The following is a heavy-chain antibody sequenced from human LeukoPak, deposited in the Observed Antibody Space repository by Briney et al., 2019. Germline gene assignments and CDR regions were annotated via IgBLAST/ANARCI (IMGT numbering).Heavy chain of an antibody. Sequence: PGGSLRLSCAASGFTFNAYSMNWVRQAPGKGLEWVSSISSGGAYIYYADSVKGRFTISRDNGKNSLYLQMDSLRAEDTAIYYCAKAPVTIYYYYYGMDVWGQGTTVTVSS. CDR1: GFTFNAYS. CDR2: ISSGGAYI. CDR3: AKAPVTIYYYYYGMDV. J-gene: IGHJ6*02. V-gene: IGHV3-21*04. D-gene: IGHD4-17*01.